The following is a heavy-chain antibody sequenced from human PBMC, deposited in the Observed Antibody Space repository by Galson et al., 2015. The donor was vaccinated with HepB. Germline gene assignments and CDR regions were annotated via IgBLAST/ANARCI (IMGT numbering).Heavy chain of an antibody. CDR3: AKESGGRYCSSTSCYSVPNFDY. Sequence: SLRLSCAASGFTFSSYGMHWVRQAPGKGLEWVAVISYDGSNKYYADSVKGRFTISRDNSKNTLYLQMNSLRAEDTAVYYCAKESGGRYCSSTSCYSVPNFDYWGQGTLVTVSS. CDR2: ISYDGSNK. D-gene: IGHD2-2*01. J-gene: IGHJ4*02. V-gene: IGHV3-30*18. CDR1: GFTFSSYG.